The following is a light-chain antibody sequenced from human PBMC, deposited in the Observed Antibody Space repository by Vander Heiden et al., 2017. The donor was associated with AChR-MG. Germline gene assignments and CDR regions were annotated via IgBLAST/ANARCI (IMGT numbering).Light chain of an antibody. CDR3: CSYAGSYVV. CDR1: SSDVGSYNL. J-gene: IGLJ2*01. Sequence: QSALTPPAPVSRSPGQSITISCTGTSSDVGSYNLVSWYQQHPGKAPKLMIYEVSKRPSGVSNRCSGSKSGNTASLTISGLQAEDEADYYCCSYAGSYVVFGGGTKLTVL. V-gene: IGLV2-23*02. CDR2: EVS.